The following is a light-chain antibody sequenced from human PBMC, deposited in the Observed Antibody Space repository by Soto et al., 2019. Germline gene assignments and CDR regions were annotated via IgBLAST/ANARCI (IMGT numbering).Light chain of an antibody. V-gene: IGLV1-44*01. Sequence: QSVLTQPPSASGAPGQGISISFSGSSSNIGGNSVSWYRQVPGTAPKLLIFSNHQRPSGVPDRFSGSKSGTSASLAISGLQSEDEADYYCSTWDDSLRGLVFGGGTQLTVL. CDR1: SSNIGGNS. J-gene: IGLJ2*01. CDR3: STWDDSLRGLV. CDR2: SNH.